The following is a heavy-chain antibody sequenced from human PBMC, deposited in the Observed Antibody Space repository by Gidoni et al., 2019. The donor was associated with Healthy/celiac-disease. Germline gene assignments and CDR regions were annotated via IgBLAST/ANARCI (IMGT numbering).Heavy chain of an antibody. CDR1: GFTFSSYG. Sequence: QVQLVESGGGVVQPGRSLRLSCAASGFTFSSYGMHWVRQAPGKGLEWVAVIWYDGSNKYYADSVKGRFTISRDNSKNTLYLQMNSLRAEDTAVYYCARDWVFEYSSSLDYWGQGTLVTVSS. J-gene: IGHJ4*02. CDR2: IWYDGSNK. D-gene: IGHD6-6*01. V-gene: IGHV3-33*01. CDR3: ARDWVFEYSSSLDY.